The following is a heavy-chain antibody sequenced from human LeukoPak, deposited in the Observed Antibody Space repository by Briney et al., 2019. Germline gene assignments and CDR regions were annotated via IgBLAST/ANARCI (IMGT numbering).Heavy chain of an antibody. D-gene: IGHD3-3*01. CDR2: IKQDGSEK. CDR1: GFTFSSYW. Sequence: GGSLRLSCAASGFTFSSYWMSWVRQAPGKGLEWVANIKQDGSEKYYVDSVKGRFTISRDNAKNSLYLQMNSLRAEDTAVYYCARDYDFLARGYFDYWGQGTLVTVSS. V-gene: IGHV3-7*01. J-gene: IGHJ4*02. CDR3: ARDYDFLARGYFDY.